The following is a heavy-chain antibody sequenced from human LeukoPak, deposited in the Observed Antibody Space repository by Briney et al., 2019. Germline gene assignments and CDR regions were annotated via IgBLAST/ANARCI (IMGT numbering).Heavy chain of an antibody. J-gene: IGHJ4*02. CDR1: GFTFDDYG. V-gene: IGHV3-20*04. CDR3: ARDGVVVVPAAFDY. CDR2: INWNGGST. Sequence: PGGSLRLSCAASGFTFDDYGMSWVRQAPGKGLEWVSGINWNGGSTGYADSVKGRFTIPRDNAKNSLYLQMNSLRAEDTALYYCARDGVVVVPAAFDYWGQGTLVTVSS. D-gene: IGHD2-2*01.